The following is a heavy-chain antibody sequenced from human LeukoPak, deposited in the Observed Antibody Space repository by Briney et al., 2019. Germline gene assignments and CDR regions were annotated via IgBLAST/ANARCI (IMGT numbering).Heavy chain of an antibody. J-gene: IGHJ4*02. CDR3: ARTYYDILTGYNPYFDY. V-gene: IGHV3-21*01. CDR1: GFTFSRYS. D-gene: IGHD3-9*01. Sequence: GGSLRLSCSASGFTFSRYSMNWVRQAPGKGLEWVSSISSTSIYRYYADSVKGRFTISRDNAKNFLYLQMNSLRAEDTPVYYCARTYYDILTGYNPYFDYWGQGILVTVSS. CDR2: ISSTSIYR.